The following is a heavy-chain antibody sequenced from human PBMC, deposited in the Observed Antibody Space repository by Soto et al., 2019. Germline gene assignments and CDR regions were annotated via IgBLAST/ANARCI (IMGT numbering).Heavy chain of an antibody. CDR2: IIPILGIA. Sequence: QVQLVQSGAEVKKPGSSVKVSCKASGGTFSRYTISWVRQAPGQGLEWMGRIIPILGIANYAQKFRGRVTITADKSTSTAYMELSSLRSEDTAVYYCASNIAAARYYYYYMDVWGKGTTVTVSS. J-gene: IGHJ6*03. V-gene: IGHV1-69*02. D-gene: IGHD6-13*01. CDR1: GGTFSRYT. CDR3: ASNIAAARYYYYYMDV.